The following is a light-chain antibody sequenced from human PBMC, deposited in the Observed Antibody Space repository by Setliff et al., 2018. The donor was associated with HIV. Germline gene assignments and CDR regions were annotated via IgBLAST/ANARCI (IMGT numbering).Light chain of an antibody. CDR2: EVR. CDR3: SSYAITNTLP. V-gene: IGLV2-14*01. J-gene: IGLJ1*01. Sequence: QSVLTQPASVSGSPGQSITISCTGTSSDVGGYNYVSWYQQRPGKAPKLIIYEVRNRPSGVSNRFSGSKSGNTASLTISGLQAEDEADYYCSSYAITNTLPFGTGTKVTVL. CDR1: SSDVGGYNY.